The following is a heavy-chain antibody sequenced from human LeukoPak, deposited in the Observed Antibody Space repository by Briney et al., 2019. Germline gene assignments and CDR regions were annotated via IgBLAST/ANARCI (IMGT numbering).Heavy chain of an antibody. V-gene: IGHV3-23*01. D-gene: IGHD4-17*01. CDR1: GFTFSAYA. CDR3: GSDPNGDYIGAFDM. Sequence: GGSLRLSCTASGFTFSAYAMMWVRQAPGKGPEWVSAIRGGGGSEFYADPVKGRFTISRDNSKNTLFLQMNNLRPEDTAVYYCGSDPNGDYIGAFDMWGPGTMVTVSS. CDR2: IRGGGGSE. J-gene: IGHJ3*02.